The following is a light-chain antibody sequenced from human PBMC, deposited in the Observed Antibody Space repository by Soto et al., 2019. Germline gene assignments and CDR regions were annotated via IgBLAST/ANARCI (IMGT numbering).Light chain of an antibody. J-gene: IGKJ2*01. CDR3: QQYNSYNT. CDR2: DAS. CDR1: QSIDTR. Sequence: DIQMTQSPSTLSASVGDRVTITCRASQSIDTRLAWYQQRPGKAPNFLIYDASSLQSGVPSRFSGSGSGTECSLTISSLQPDDFATYYCQQYNSYNTFGQGTKVDIK. V-gene: IGKV1-5*01.